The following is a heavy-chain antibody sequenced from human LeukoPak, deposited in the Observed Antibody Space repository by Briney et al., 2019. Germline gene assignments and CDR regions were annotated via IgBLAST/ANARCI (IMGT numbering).Heavy chain of an antibody. CDR1: GFIFSDYG. J-gene: IGHJ6*02. CDR3: ARDRNFGVLTKKGLDV. V-gene: IGHV3-48*01. Sequence: GGSLRLSCIVSGFIFSDYGMSWVRQAPGKGLTWISYISSSGTTIYQRDSVKGRFTISRDNGKNSLYLQMNSLRAEDTAVYYCARDRNFGVLTKKGLDVWGQGTTVTVSS. CDR2: ISSSGTTI. D-gene: IGHD3-3*01.